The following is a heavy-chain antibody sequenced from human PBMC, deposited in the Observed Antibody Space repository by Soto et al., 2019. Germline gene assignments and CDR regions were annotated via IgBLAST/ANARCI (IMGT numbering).Heavy chain of an antibody. CDR3: PRGGPYYYYDMGG. CDR1: GGSISRGGYY. CDR2: IYYSGST. J-gene: IGHJ6*02. V-gene: IGHV4-31*03. Sequence: PSETLSLTCTVSGGSISRGGYYWSWIRQHPGKGLEWIGYIYYSGSTYYNPSLKSRVTISVDTSKNQFSLKLSSVTAADTAVYYWPRGGPYYYYDMGGAGQGPTVIFS.